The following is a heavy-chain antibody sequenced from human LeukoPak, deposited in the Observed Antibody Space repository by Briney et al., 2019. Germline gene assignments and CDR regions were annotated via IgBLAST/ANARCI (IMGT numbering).Heavy chain of an antibody. D-gene: IGHD3-10*01. CDR1: GFTFSSYA. Sequence: PGGSLRLSCAASGFTFSSYAMSWVRQAAGKGLEWVSVISGSGGSTYYADSVKGRFTISRDNSKNTLYLQMNSLRAEDTAVYYCARDGRSGSGSYPKYYYYYMDDWGKGTTVAISS. CDR3: ARDGRSGSGSYPKYYYYYMDD. V-gene: IGHV3-23*01. CDR2: ISGSGGST. J-gene: IGHJ6*03.